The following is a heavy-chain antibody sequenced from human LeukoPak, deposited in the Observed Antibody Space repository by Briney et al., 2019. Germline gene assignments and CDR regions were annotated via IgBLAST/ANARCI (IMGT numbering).Heavy chain of an antibody. D-gene: IGHD6-13*01. J-gene: IGHJ4*02. CDR3: AKEKFLGQLGHFDY. V-gene: IGHV3-30*18. CDR2: ISYDGGNK. Sequence: PGGSLRLSCAASGFTFSSYGMHWVRQAPGKGLEGVAVISYDGGNKYYADSVKGRFTISRDNSKNTLYLQMNSLRAEDTAVYYCAKEKFLGQLGHFDYWGQGTLVTVSS. CDR1: GFTFSSYG.